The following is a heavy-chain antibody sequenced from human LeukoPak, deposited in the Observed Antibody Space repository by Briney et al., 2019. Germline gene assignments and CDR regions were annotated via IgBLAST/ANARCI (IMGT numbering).Heavy chain of an antibody. Sequence: GGSLRLSCAASDFTFRTYPMSWLRQAPGKGLEWVSAISVTGATYYAGSVKGRFTISRDNSKNTLYLQMNSLRADDTAVYYCARAGWLQFRYYYMDVWGKGTTVTVSS. D-gene: IGHD5-24*01. CDR1: DFTFRTYP. CDR2: ISVTGAT. V-gene: IGHV3-23*01. J-gene: IGHJ6*03. CDR3: ARAGWLQFRYYYMDV.